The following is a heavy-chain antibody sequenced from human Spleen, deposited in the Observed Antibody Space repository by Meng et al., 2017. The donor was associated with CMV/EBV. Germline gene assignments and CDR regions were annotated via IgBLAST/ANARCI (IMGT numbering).Heavy chain of an antibody. D-gene: IGHD3-10*01. CDR1: GFIFSSYG. V-gene: IGHV3-21*01. Sequence: GGSLRLSCAASGFIFSSYGMNWVRQAPGKGLQWVSSIGSSYRSIYYADSVKGRFTISRDNARTSLFLQMNSLGAEDTAVYYCARELFGYGSPPDAFDIWGQGTMVTVSS. J-gene: IGHJ3*02. CDR3: ARELFGYGSPPDAFDI. CDR2: IGSSYRSI.